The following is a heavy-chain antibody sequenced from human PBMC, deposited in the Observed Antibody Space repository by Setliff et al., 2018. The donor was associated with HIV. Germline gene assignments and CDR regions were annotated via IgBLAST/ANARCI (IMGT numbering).Heavy chain of an antibody. D-gene: IGHD6-25*01. CDR2: MNPNSGNT. J-gene: IGHJ6*03. V-gene: IGHV1-8*01. CDR3: ARGAWYTSGWHSSRYMDV. Sequence: ASVKVSCKASGYTFTSNDINWVRQATGQGLEWMGWMNPNSGNTGYAQKFQGRVIMTRDTSISTVYMELRSLRSEDTAVYYCARGAWYTSGWHSSRYMDVWGKGTTVTVSS. CDR1: GYTFTSND.